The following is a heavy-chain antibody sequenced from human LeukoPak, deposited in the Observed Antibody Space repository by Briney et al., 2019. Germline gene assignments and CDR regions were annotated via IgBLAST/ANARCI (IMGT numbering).Heavy chain of an antibody. CDR1: GGSISSGDYY. CDR2: IYYSGST. Sequence: SQTLSLTCTVSGGSISSGDYYWSWIRQPPGKGLEWIGYIYYSGSTYYNPSLKSRVTISIDTSKNQFSLKLSSVTAADTAVYYCAREGRSPQYTMVRGVFQHWGQGTLVTVSS. V-gene: IGHV4-30-4*01. CDR3: AREGRSPQYTMVRGVFQH. J-gene: IGHJ1*01. D-gene: IGHD3-10*01.